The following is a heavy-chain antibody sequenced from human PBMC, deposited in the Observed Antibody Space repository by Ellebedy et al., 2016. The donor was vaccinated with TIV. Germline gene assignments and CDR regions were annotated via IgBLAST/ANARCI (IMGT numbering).Heavy chain of an antibody. J-gene: IGHJ4*02. CDR3: ARDHTGGSSGWYH. V-gene: IGHV1-69*13. CDR1: GGTFSSYA. Sequence: SVKVSCXASGGTFSSYAISWVRQAPGQGLEWMGGIIPIFGTANYAQKFQGRVTITADESTSTAYMELSSLRSEDTAVYYCARDHTGGSSGWYHWGQGTLVTVSS. D-gene: IGHD6-19*01. CDR2: IIPIFGTA.